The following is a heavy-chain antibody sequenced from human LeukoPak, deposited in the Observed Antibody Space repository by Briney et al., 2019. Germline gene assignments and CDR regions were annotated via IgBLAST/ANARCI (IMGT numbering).Heavy chain of an antibody. J-gene: IGHJ6*02. CDR2: ISGSGGST. Sequence: GGSLRLSCAASGFTFSSYAMSWVRQAPGKGLEWVSAISGSGGSTYYADSVKGRFTVSRDSFQNTLYLQMNSLRAEDTAVYYCARVGSYYDMDVWGQGTTVTVSS. V-gene: IGHV3-23*01. CDR3: ARVGSYYDMDV. CDR1: GFTFSSYA. D-gene: IGHD3-10*01.